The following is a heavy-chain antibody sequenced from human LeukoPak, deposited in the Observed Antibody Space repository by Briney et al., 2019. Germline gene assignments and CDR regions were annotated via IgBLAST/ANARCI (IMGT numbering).Heavy chain of an antibody. V-gene: IGHV1-69*13. J-gene: IGHJ4*02. CDR2: IIPIFGTA. D-gene: IGHD7-27*01. CDR1: GGTFSSYP. CDR3: ARALRSLTGDFDYYFDY. Sequence: SVNVSCKASGGTFSSYPITWVRQAPGQGLEWMGGIIPIFGTANYAQKFQGRVTITADESTSTAYMELSSLRSEDTAVYYCARALRSLTGDFDYYFDYWGQGTLVTVSS.